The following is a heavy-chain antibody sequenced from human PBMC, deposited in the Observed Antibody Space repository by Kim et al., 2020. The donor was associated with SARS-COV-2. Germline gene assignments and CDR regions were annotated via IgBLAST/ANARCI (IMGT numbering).Heavy chain of an antibody. J-gene: IGHJ3*02. CDR2: IYYSGST. V-gene: IGHV4-39*01. Sequence: SETLSLTCTVSGGSISSSSYYWGWIRQPPGKGLEWIGSIYYSGSTYYNPSLKSRVTISVDTSKNQFSLKLSSVTAADTAVYYCAITPSTVTKEFDAFDIWGQGTMVTVSS. D-gene: IGHD4-17*01. CDR3: AITPSTVTKEFDAFDI. CDR1: GGSISSSSYY.